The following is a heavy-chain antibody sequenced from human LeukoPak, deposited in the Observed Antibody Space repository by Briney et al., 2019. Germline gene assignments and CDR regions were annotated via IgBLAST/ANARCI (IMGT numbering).Heavy chain of an antibody. V-gene: IGHV3-21*01. CDR2: ISSSSSNK. CDR3: ARGYSSSWYFGDY. Sequence: PGGSLRLSCAASGLTFSSYSMNWVRQAPGKGLEWVSSISSSSSNKYYADSVKGRFTISRDNAENSLYLQMNSLRAEDTAVYYCARGYSSSWYFGDYWGQGTLVTVSS. J-gene: IGHJ4*02. CDR1: GLTFSSYS. D-gene: IGHD6-13*01.